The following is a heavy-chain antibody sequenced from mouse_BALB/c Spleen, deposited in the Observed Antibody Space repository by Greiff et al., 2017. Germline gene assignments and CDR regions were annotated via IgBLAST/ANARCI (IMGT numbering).Heavy chain of an antibody. Sequence: EVKLEESGPGLVKPSQSLSLTCTVTGYSITSDYAWNWIRQFPGNQLEWMGYISYSGSTSYNPSLKSRISITRDTSKNQFFLQLNSVTTEDTATYYCARRAYWGQGTLVTVSA. CDR3: ARRAY. CDR1: GYSITSDYA. V-gene: IGHV3-2*02. J-gene: IGHJ3*01. CDR2: ISYSGST.